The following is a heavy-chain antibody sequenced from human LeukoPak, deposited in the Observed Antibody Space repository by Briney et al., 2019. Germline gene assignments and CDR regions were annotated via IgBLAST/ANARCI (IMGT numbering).Heavy chain of an antibody. D-gene: IGHD4-17*01. Sequence: ASVKVSCKASGYTFTSYGISWVRQAPGQGLEWMGWISAYNGNTNYAQKLKGRVTMTTDTSTSTAYMELRSLRSDDTAVYYCARSLKSMTTVTIEYFQHWGQGTLVTVSS. J-gene: IGHJ1*01. CDR1: GYTFTSYG. V-gene: IGHV1-18*04. CDR2: ISAYNGNT. CDR3: ARSLKSMTTVTIEYFQH.